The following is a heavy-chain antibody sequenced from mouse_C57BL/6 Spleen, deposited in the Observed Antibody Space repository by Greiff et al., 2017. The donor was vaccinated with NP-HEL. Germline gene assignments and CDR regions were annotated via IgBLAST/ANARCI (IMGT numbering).Heavy chain of an antibody. V-gene: IGHV1-82*01. CDR3: ARRRRDYDFYWYFDV. J-gene: IGHJ1*03. D-gene: IGHD2-4*01. CDR1: GYAFSSSW. Sequence: QVQLKESGPELVKPGASVKISCKASGYAFSSSWMNWVKQRPGKGLEWIGRIYPGDGDTNYNGKFKGKATLTADKSSSTAYMQLSSLTSEDSAVYFCARRRRDYDFYWYFDVWGTGTTVTVSS. CDR2: IYPGDGDT.